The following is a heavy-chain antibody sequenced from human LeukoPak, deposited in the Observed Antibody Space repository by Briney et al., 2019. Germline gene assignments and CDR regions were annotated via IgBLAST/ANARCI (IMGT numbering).Heavy chain of an antibody. CDR2: IVVGSGNT. CDR3: AAHPDYGDYDGIPMPYYYYGMDV. D-gene: IGHD4-17*01. CDR1: GFTFTSSA. J-gene: IGHJ6*02. Sequence: TSVKVSCKASGFTFTSSAMQWVRQARGQRLEWIGWIVVGSGNTNYAQKFQERVTITRDMSTSTAYMELSSLRFEDTAVYYCAAHPDYGDYDGIPMPYYYYGMDVWGQGTTVTVSS. V-gene: IGHV1-58*02.